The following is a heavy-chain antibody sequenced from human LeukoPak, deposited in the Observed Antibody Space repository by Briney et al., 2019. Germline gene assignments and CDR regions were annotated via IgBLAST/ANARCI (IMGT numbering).Heavy chain of an antibody. D-gene: IGHD2-21*01. V-gene: IGHV3-11*04. CDR2: ISGGGRTI. Sequence: GGSLRLSCAASGFIFSDYYMTWIRQAPGKGLEWVSYISGGGRTIYYADSVKGRFTISRDNAKNSLYLQMNSLRAEDTAVYYCARIDSVPVDYWGQGTLVTVSS. CDR3: ARIDSVPVDY. J-gene: IGHJ4*02. CDR1: GFIFSDYY.